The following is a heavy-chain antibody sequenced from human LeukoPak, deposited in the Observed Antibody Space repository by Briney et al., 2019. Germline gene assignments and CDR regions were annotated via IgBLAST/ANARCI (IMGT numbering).Heavy chain of an antibody. V-gene: IGHV3-13*01. CDR1: GFTFIDYD. Sequence: QPGGSLRLSCAASGFTFIDYDMHWVRQVIGKGLEWVSAIGIRGDTHYSGYVKCQFTISRENAESSLYLQMKSLRAEDTVVYYCARGGIQVSGIDEFDYWGQGTLVTVSS. J-gene: IGHJ4*02. CDR3: ARGGIQVSGIDEFDY. CDR2: IGIRGDT. D-gene: IGHD6-19*01.